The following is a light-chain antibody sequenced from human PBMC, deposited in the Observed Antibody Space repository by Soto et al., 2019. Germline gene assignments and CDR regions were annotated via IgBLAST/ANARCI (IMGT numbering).Light chain of an antibody. V-gene: IGKV3-15*01. CDR2: CAA. CDR3: QQYNNWPLLT. CDR1: HTVSHY. J-gene: IGKJ1*01. Sequence: EIVMTQSPATLSVSPGERATLSCRASHTVSHYFASYQQKPSQLPRLLIYCAATRATGIPVRFRGSASGTEFTLPISTLKYEDFAVYYCQQYNNWPLLTFGQETKVEIK.